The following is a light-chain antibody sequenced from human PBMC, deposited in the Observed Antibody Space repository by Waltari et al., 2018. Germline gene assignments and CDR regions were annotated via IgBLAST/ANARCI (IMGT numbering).Light chain of an antibody. CDR1: ELGIRF. J-gene: IGLJ2*01. CDR2: QNA. Sequence: SYELTQPPSVSVSPGQTASITCSGHELGIRFVCWYQQKPGQSPLLIIYQNAMRPSGIPGKFSGYNSGNTATLTISGTQAMDEADYYCQAWDRGTWGVFGGGTRLTVL. V-gene: IGLV3-1*01. CDR3: QAWDRGTWGV.